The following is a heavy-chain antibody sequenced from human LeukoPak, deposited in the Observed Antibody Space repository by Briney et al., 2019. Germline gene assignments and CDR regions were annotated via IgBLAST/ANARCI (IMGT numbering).Heavy chain of an antibody. Sequence: GAYPDISRKGSGSCFTSYWIGWVRQVPGKGLEWMGIIYPGDSDTRYSPSFQGQVTISADKSISTAYLQWSSLKASDTAMYYCARLLPAAKYYYYYMDVWGKGTTVTVSS. CDR3: ARLLPAAKYYYYYMDV. CDR1: GSCFTSYW. V-gene: IGHV5-51*01. D-gene: IGHD2-2*01. J-gene: IGHJ6*03. CDR2: IYPGDSDT.